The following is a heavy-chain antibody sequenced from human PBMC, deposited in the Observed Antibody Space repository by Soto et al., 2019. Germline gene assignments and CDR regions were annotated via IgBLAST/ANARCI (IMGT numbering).Heavy chain of an antibody. J-gene: IGHJ6*02. CDR2: IYTSGST. D-gene: IGHD3-10*01. CDR1: GGSISSYY. V-gene: IGHV4-4*07. CDR3: ARVLFYGSGSYYPDYYYGMDV. Sequence: SETLSLTCTVSGGSISSYYWIRIRQPAGKGLEWIGRIYTSGSTNYNPSLKSRVTMSVDTSKNQFSLKLSSVTAADTAVYYCARVLFYGSGSYYPDYYYGMDVWGQGTTVTVSS.